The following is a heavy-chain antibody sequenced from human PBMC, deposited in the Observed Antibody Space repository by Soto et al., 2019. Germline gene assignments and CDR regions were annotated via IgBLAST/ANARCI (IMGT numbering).Heavy chain of an antibody. D-gene: IGHD4-17*01. V-gene: IGHV4-39*01. CDR3: AMTTVTTQDAFDI. J-gene: IGHJ3*02. CDR2: IYYSGST. CDR1: GGSISSSSYY. Sequence: NPSETLSLTCTVSGGSISSSSYYWGWIRQPPGKGLEWIGSIYYSGSTYYNPSLKSRVTISVDTSKNQFSLKLSSVTAADTAVYYCAMTTVTTQDAFDIWGQGTMVTVSS.